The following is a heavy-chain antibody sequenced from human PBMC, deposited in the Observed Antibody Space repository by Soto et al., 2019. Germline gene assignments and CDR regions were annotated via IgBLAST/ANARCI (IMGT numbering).Heavy chain of an antibody. CDR3: APANTPYAFDM. Sequence: VQLVESGGGLVQPGESLRLSCAASGLTFSISGMTWVRPAPGEGLEWVSNINPAGNVQQYAESLKERFTISRDNAKNSLFLQMSGLRVEDTAVYYCAPANTPYAFDMWGQGTMGTVSS. J-gene: IGHJ3*02. D-gene: IGHD2-2*01. CDR1: GLTFSISG. V-gene: IGHV3-7*01. CDR2: INPAGNVQ.